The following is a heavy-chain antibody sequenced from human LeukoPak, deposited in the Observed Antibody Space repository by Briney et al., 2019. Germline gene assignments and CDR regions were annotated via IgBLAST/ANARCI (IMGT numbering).Heavy chain of an antibody. J-gene: IGHJ4*02. D-gene: IGHD5-12*01. V-gene: IGHV3-48*01. CDR1: GFTFSSYS. CDR3: ARHAGWLRPILDY. Sequence: GGSLRLSCAASGFTFSSYSMNWVRQAPGKGLEWVSYISSSSSTIYYADSVKGRFTISRDNAKNSLYLQMNSLRAEDTAVYYCARHAGWLRPILDYWGQGTLVTVSS. CDR2: ISSSSSTI.